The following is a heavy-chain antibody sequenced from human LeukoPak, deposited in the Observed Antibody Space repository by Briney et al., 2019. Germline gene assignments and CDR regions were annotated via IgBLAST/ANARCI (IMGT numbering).Heavy chain of an antibody. Sequence: ASVKVSCKASGYTFTSYYMHWVRQAPGQGLEWMGIINPSGGSTSYAQKFQGRVTMTRDMSTSIVYMELSSLRSEDTAVYYCARSPSRGYSSGYYLKDYWGQGTLVTVSS. J-gene: IGHJ4*02. CDR2: INPSGGST. V-gene: IGHV1-46*01. CDR3: ARSPSRGYSSGYYLKDY. D-gene: IGHD3-22*01. CDR1: GYTFTSYY.